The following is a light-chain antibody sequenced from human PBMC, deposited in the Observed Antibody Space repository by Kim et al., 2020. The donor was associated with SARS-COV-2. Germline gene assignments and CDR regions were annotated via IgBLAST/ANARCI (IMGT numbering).Light chain of an antibody. Sequence: DIQMTQSPSTLPAYVGDRVSITCRASQSISNWLAWYQQKPRKAPKLLIYKASNLQSGVPSRFSGSGSGTEFTLTISCLQPDDFATYYCQQYYRYSWTFGQGTKVDIK. CDR3: QQYYRYSWT. V-gene: IGKV1-5*03. CDR1: QSISNW. CDR2: KAS. J-gene: IGKJ1*01.